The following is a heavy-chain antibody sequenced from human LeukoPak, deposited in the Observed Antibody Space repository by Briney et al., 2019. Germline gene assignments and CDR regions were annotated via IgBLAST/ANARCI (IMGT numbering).Heavy chain of an antibody. CDR3: AKVKSGNYNGFDY. CDR1: GFTFSTYG. D-gene: IGHD1-26*01. Sequence: GGSLRLSCAASGFTFSTYGMHWVRQAPGKGLEWVAFIHYDGGITYSADSVKGRFTISRDNSKKTLYLQMNSLRAEDTAVYYCAKVKSGNYNGFDYWGQGTLVTVSS. CDR2: IHYDGGIT. V-gene: IGHV3-30*02. J-gene: IGHJ4*02.